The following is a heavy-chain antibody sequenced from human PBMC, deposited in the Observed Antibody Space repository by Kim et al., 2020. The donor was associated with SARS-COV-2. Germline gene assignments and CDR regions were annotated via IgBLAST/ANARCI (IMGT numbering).Heavy chain of an antibody. J-gene: IGHJ6*02. CDR3: CGVSSGWYYYGMDV. CDR2: ISYDGSNK. Sequence: GGSLRLSCAASGFTFSSYGMHWVRQAPGKGLEWVAVISYDGSNKYYADSVKGRFTISRDNSKNTLYLQMNSLRAEDTAVYYCCGVSSGWYYYGMDVWGQGTTVTVSS. D-gene: IGHD6-19*01. V-gene: IGHV3-33*05. CDR1: GFTFSSYG.